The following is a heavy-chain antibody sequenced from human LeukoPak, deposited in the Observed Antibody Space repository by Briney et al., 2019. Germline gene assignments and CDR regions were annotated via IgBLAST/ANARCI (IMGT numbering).Heavy chain of an antibody. CDR1: GYTFTSYD. Sequence: ASVKVSFKASGYTFTSYDINWVRQATGQGLEWMGWMNPNSGNTGYAQKFQGRVTMTRNTSISTAYMELSSLRSEDTAVYYCARGRLRFLEWLSQTPQNWFDPWGQGTLVTVSS. CDR2: MNPNSGNT. CDR3: ARGRLRFLEWLSQTPQNWFDP. D-gene: IGHD3-3*01. V-gene: IGHV1-8*01. J-gene: IGHJ5*02.